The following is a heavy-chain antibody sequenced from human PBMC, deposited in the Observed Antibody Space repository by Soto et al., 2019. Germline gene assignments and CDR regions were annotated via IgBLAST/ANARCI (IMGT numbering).Heavy chain of an antibody. CDR3: AASIFYYGMDV. CDR1: GYSFTSYW. Sequence: PGESLKISCKGSGYSFTSYWIGWVRQMPGKGLEWMGIIYPGDSDTRYSPSFQGQVTISATKSITTVFLQWSSLKASDTAIYYCAASIFYYGMDVWGQGTTVTVSS. J-gene: IGHJ6*02. CDR2: IYPGDSDT. V-gene: IGHV5-51*01.